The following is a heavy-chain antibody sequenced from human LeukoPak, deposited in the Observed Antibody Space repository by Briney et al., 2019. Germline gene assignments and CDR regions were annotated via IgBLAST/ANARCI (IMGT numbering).Heavy chain of an antibody. Sequence: GGSLRLSCAASGFTFSSYEMNWVRQAPGKGLEWVSYISSSGSTIYYADSVKGRFTISRDHSKSTLYLHMNSLRAEDTALYYCAKDRRRDDVLTGSFSDWGQGTLVTVSS. CDR3: AKDRRRDDVLTGSFSD. CDR1: GFTFSSYE. D-gene: IGHD3-9*01. V-gene: IGHV3-48*03. J-gene: IGHJ4*02. CDR2: ISSSGSTI.